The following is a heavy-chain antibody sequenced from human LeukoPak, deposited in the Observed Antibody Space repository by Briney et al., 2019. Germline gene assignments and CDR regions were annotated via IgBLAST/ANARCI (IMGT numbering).Heavy chain of an antibody. Sequence: GGSLRLSCAASGFTFSSYAMSWVRQAPGKGLEWVSAISGSGGSTYYADSVKGRFTISRDNSKNTLYLQMNSLRAEDTAVYYCARNYEILTSRCFDYWGQGTLVTASS. J-gene: IGHJ4*02. D-gene: IGHD3-9*01. CDR1: GFTFSSYA. CDR2: ISGSGGST. CDR3: ARNYEILTSRCFDY. V-gene: IGHV3-23*01.